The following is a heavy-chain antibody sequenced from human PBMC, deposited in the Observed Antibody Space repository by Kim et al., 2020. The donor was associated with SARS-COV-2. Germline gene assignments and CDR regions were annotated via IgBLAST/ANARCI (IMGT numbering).Heavy chain of an antibody. Sequence: SETLSLTCAVSGGSISSGGYSWSWIRQPPGKGLEWIGYIYHSGSTYYNPSLKSRVTISVDRSKNQFSLKLSSVTAADTAVYYCARGGGIVVVPAAIPVGSWFDPWGQGTLVTVSS. V-gene: IGHV4-30-2*01. CDR3: ARGGGIVVVPAAIPVGSWFDP. D-gene: IGHD2-2*02. CDR1: GGSISSGGYS. CDR2: IYHSGST. J-gene: IGHJ5*02.